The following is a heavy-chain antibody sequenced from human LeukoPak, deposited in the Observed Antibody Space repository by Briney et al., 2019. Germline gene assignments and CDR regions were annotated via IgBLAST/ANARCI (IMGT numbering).Heavy chain of an antibody. CDR3: ARVPIFGVVMTH. CDR2: INPNSGGT. CDR1: GYTLTGYY. J-gene: IGHJ4*02. V-gene: IGHV1-2*02. D-gene: IGHD3-3*01. Sequence: ASVKVSCKASGYTLTGYYMHWVRQAPGQGLEWMGWINPNSGGTNYAQKFQGRVTMSRDTSISTAYMELSRLRSDDTAVYYCARVPIFGVVMTHWGQGTLVTVSS.